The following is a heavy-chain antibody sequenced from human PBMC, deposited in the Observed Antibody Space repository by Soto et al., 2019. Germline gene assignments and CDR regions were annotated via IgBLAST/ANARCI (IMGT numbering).Heavy chain of an antibody. CDR3: ARRRGDYDSSGYYWFDP. V-gene: IGHV4-59*08. J-gene: IGHJ5*02. Sequence: SETLSLTCTVSGGSISSYYWSWIRQPPGKGLEWIGYIYYSGSTNYNPSLKSRVTISVDTPKNQFSLKLSSVTAADTAVYYCARRRGDYDSSGYYWFDPWGQGTLVTVSS. CDR2: IYYSGST. D-gene: IGHD3-22*01. CDR1: GGSISSYY.